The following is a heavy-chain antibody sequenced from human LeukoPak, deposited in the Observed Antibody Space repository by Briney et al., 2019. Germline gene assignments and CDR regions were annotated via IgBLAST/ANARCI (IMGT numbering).Heavy chain of an antibody. V-gene: IGHV1-18*01. CDR1: NYTFRSYD. CDR2: ISAYNGKT. J-gene: IGHJ4*02. Sequence: ASVRVSCKASNYTFRSYDITWVRQAPGQGLEWMGLISAYNGKTNYAQKFQGRVTMTRDTSTTTAYIELRSLRSDDTAVYYCARRPGTYLDYWGQGTLVTVSS. D-gene: IGHD1-26*01. CDR3: ARRPGTYLDY.